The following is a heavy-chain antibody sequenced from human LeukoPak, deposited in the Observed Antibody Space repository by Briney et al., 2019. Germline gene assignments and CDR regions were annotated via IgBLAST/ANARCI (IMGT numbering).Heavy chain of an antibody. CDR2: ISSSSSYI. Sequence: TGGSLRLSCAASGFTFSSYSMNWVRQAPGKGLEGVSSISSSSSYIYYADSVKGRFTISRDNAKNSLYLQMNSLRAEDTAVYYCARDLAGYCSSTSCSDVWGKGTTVTVSS. CDR1: GFTFSSYS. D-gene: IGHD2-2*01. V-gene: IGHV3-21*01. J-gene: IGHJ6*04. CDR3: ARDLAGYCSSTSCSDV.